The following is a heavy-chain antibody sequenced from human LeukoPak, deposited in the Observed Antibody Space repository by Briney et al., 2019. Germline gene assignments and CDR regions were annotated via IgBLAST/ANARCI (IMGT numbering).Heavy chain of an antibody. D-gene: IGHD3-3*01. V-gene: IGHV3-23*01. CDR2: ISGSGGST. CDR3: AKDRDFWSGFDY. Sequence: GGSLRLSCAASGSTFSSYAMSWVRQAPGKGLEWVSAISGSGGSTYYADSVKGRFTISRDNSKNTLYLQMNSLRAEDTAVYYCAKDRDFWSGFDYWGQGTLVTVSS. CDR1: GSTFSSYA. J-gene: IGHJ4*02.